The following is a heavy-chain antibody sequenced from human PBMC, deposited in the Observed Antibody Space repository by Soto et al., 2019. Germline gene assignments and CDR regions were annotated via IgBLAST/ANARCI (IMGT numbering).Heavy chain of an antibody. Sequence: QLQVQESGPGQVKPSQTLSLTCTVSGGSITSHHYYWGWIRQPPGKGLEWIGSIYSGGNTYYNPSLRSRLTIFVDTAKNLISLKLNSVTAADSALYYCGSGPSTTWIDNWGLGTQVSVSS. D-gene: IGHD2-2*01. CDR3: GSGPSTTWIDN. J-gene: IGHJ4*02. V-gene: IGHV4-39*01. CDR1: GGSITSHHYY. CDR2: IYSGGNT.